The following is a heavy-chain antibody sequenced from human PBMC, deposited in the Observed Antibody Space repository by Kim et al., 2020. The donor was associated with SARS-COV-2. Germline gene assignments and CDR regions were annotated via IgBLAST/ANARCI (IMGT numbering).Heavy chain of an antibody. Sequence: SETLSLTCTVSGGSINNYYWIWIRQPPGGRLEYIGYVSYSGITDYNSSLRSRVTVSIDKSKNQFFLTLTSVTAADTALYYCARRGPGAGTINDVFDIWGQGTMVTVSS. CDR1: GGSINNYY. D-gene: IGHD4-17*01. V-gene: IGHV4-59*08. CDR2: VSYSGIT. J-gene: IGHJ3*02. CDR3: ARRGPGAGTINDVFDI.